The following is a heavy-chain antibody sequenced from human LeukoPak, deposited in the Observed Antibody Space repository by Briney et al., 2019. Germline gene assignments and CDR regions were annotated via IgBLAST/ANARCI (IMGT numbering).Heavy chain of an antibody. CDR3: AGGLAYCGGDCYRALDD. D-gene: IGHD2-21*02. CDR1: GFTFSSHT. CDR2: ISSSSSRK. J-gene: IGHJ4*02. V-gene: IGHV3-48*02. Sequence: GGSLRLSCAASGFTFSSHTMNWVRQAPGKGLEWVSYISSSSSRKYYADSVKGRFTISRDNAKNSMYLQMNSLRDEDTAVYYCAGGLAYCGGDCYRALDDWGQGTLVTVSS.